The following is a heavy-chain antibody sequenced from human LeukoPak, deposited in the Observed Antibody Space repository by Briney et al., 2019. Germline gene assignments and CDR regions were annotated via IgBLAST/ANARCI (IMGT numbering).Heavy chain of an antibody. V-gene: IGHV4-59*01. CDR1: GGSISSYY. J-gene: IGHJ4*02. D-gene: IGHD3-10*01. CDR3: ARCKDSGPHDY. CDR2: IYYSGST. Sequence: PSETLSLTCTASGGSISSYYWSWIRQPPGKGLEWIGYIYYSGSTNYNPSLKSRVTISVDTSKNQFSLKLSSVTAADTAVYYCARCKDSGPHDYWGQGTLVTVSS.